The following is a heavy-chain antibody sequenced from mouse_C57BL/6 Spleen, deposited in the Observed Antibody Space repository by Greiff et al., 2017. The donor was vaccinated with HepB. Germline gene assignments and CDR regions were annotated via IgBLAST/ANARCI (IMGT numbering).Heavy chain of an antibody. CDR1: GYTFTSYW. CDR2: IYPGSGST. CDR3: ARWMVTTRGAMDY. D-gene: IGHD2-2*01. V-gene: IGHV1-55*01. Sequence: QVQLQQPGAELVKPGASVKMSCKASGYTFTSYWITWVKQRPGQGLEWIGDIYPGSGSTNYNEKFKSKATLTVDTSSSTAYMQLSSLTSEDSAVYYCARWMVTTRGAMDYWGQGTSVTVSS. J-gene: IGHJ4*01.